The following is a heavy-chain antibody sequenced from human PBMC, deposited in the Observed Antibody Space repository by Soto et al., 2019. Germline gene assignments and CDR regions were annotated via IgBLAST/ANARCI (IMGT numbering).Heavy chain of an antibody. CDR3: AKDVTNGRAFGMDV. D-gene: IGHD2-21*02. Sequence: QVQLVQSGAEVKKPGSSVKVSCRASGGSLSRYGISWVRQAPGQGLEWMGGIIPIFRTINYAQKFQGRLTITADESTRTAYMELSSLRSEDTAVYYCAKDVTNGRAFGMDVWGQGTTVTVSS. J-gene: IGHJ6*02. V-gene: IGHV1-69*01. CDR2: IIPIFRTI. CDR1: GGSLSRYG.